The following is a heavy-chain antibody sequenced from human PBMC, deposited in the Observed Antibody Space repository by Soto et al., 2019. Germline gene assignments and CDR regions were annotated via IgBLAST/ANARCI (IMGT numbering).Heavy chain of an antibody. CDR3: ARAREGYSYGYAAY. CDR1: GFTFNSYA. Sequence: GGSLRLSCAASGFTFNSYAMHWVRQAPGKGLEWVAVISYDGSNKYYADSVKGRFTISRDSSKNTLYLQMNSLRVEDTAVYYCARAREGYSYGYAAYWGQGTLVTVSS. V-gene: IGHV3-30-3*01. CDR2: ISYDGSNK. J-gene: IGHJ4*02. D-gene: IGHD5-18*01.